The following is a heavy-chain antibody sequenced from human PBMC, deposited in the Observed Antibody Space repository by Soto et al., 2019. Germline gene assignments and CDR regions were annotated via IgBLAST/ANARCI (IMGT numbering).Heavy chain of an antibody. CDR1: GGSISSGGYS. Sequence: SETLSLTCAVSGGSISSGGYSWSWIRQPPGKGLEWIGYIYHSGSTYYNPSLKSRVTISVDRSKNQFSLKLSSVTAADTAVYYCARAKVVRGVINSRYYYGMDVWGQGTTDTVSS. CDR3: ARAKVVRGVINSRYYYGMDV. J-gene: IGHJ6*02. V-gene: IGHV4-30-2*01. D-gene: IGHD3-10*01. CDR2: IYHSGST.